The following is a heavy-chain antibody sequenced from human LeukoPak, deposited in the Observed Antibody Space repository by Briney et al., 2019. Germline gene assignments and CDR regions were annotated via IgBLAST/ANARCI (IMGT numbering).Heavy chain of an antibody. CDR2: IRSKTHDGTA. J-gene: IGHJ4*02. D-gene: IGHD2-2*02. V-gene: IGHV3-49*04. Sequence: PGGSLRLSCTASGFNFGDYNMNWVRQAPGKGLEWVGYIRSKTHDGTADYAASVKGRFTISRDNSKSIAYLQMTGLKSDDTAVYYCSRGQLYPYGPKLDYWGQGALVTVSS. CDR3: SRGQLYPYGPKLDY. CDR1: GFNFGDYN.